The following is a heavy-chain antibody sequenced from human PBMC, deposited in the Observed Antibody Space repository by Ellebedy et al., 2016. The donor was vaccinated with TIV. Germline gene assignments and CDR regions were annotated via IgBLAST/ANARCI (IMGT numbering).Heavy chain of an antibody. CDR1: GFTFRNHW. CDR2: IKGDESEK. D-gene: IGHD5-18*01. Sequence: LGGSLRLSCATSGFTFRNHWMSWVRQAPGRGLEWVACIKGDESEKYHVASVRGRFTISRDNAKNSLYLQMNSLRAEDTAVYYCASLETAMVHSSDYWGQGTLVTVSS. J-gene: IGHJ4*02. V-gene: IGHV3-7*01. CDR3: ASLETAMVHSSDY.